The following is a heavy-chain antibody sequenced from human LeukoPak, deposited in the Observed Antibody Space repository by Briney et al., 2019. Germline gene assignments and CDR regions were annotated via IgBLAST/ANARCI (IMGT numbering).Heavy chain of an antibody. CDR2: INHSGST. J-gene: IGHJ5*02. Sequence: SETLSLTCAVYGGSFSGYYWSWIRQPPGKGLEGIGEINHSGSTNYNPSLKSRVTISVDTSKNQFSLKLSSVTAADTAVYYCARDYDFYWFDPWGQGTLVTVSS. CDR3: ARDYDFYWFDP. D-gene: IGHD3-3*01. CDR1: GGSFSGYY. V-gene: IGHV4-34*01.